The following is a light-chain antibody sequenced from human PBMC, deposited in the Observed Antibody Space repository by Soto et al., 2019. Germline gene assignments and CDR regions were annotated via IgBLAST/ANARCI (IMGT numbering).Light chain of an antibody. V-gene: IGLV2-8*01. CDR1: SSDVGGYNY. CDR2: EVS. Sequence: QSVLTQPPSASGSPGQSVTISCTGTSSDVGGYNYVSWYQQHPGKAPKLMIYEVSQRPSGVPDRFSGSKSGNTASLPVSGLQAEDEADYYCSSYAGSNNLVFGGGTKVTVL. CDR3: SSYAGSNNLV. J-gene: IGLJ2*01.